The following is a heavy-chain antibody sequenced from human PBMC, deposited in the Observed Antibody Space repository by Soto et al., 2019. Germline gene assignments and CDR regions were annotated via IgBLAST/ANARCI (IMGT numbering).Heavy chain of an antibody. J-gene: IGHJ6*02. CDR2: ISGSGGST. D-gene: IGHD1-26*01. CDR1: GFTFINYA. V-gene: IGHV3-23*01. Sequence: GGSLRLSCAASGFTFINYAMSWVRQAPGKGLEWVSAISGSGGSTYYAESVKGRLTISRDDSKNTLYLQMNSLRVEDTAVYYCAKDPPWTVGPLAMDVWGQGTTVTVSS. CDR3: AKDPPWTVGPLAMDV.